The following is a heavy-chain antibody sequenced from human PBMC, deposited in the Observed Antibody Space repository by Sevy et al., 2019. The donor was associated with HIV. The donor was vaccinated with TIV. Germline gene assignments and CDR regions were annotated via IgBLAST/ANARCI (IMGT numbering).Heavy chain of an antibody. CDR3: AKVGRGRYYDSSGYLSFLDY. J-gene: IGHJ4*02. CDR2: ISYDGSNK. V-gene: IGHV3-30*18. Sequence: GGSLRLSCATSGFTFSSYGMHWVRQAPGKGLEWVAVISYDGSNKCYADSVKGRFTISRDNSKNTLYLQMNSLRAEDTAVYYCAKVGRGRYYDSSGYLSFLDYWGQRTLVTVSS. D-gene: IGHD3-22*01. CDR1: GFTFSSYG.